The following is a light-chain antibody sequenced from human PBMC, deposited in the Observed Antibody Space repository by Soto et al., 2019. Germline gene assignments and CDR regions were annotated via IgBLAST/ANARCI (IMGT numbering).Light chain of an antibody. Sequence: IQMTHSPSTLSASVEDRVTITCRASQSISSWLAWYQQKPGKAPKLLMYDASSLERGVPSRFRGSGSGTDFTLTISILQAEDVAVYYCQQYYSTPRTFGQGTKVDI. V-gene: IGKV1-5*01. J-gene: IGKJ1*01. CDR2: DAS. CDR1: QSISSW. CDR3: QQYYSTPRT.